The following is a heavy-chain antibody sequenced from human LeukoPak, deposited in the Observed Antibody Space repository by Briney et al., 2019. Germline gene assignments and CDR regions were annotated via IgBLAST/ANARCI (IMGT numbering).Heavy chain of an antibody. CDR3: ARGPRIDP. Sequence: ASVKVSCKTSGYPFTTWEINWVRQAAGQGLEWMGWVHPNGGNTAYAQKFQGRVTMTRDTSISTAYMELSGLTSDDTAVYFCARGPRIDPWGQGTPVTVSS. CDR1: GYPFTTWE. CDR2: VHPNGGNT. V-gene: IGHV1-8*01. J-gene: IGHJ5*02.